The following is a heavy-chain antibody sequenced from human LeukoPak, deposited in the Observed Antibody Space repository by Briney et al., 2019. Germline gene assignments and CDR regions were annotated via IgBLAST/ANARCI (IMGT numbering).Heavy chain of an antibody. CDR1: GGSISSSSYY. J-gene: IGHJ3*02. D-gene: IGHD2-21*02. CDR3: AGLLAYCGGDCYSPAFDI. Sequence: SETLSLTCTVSGGSISSSSYYWGWIRQPPGKGLEWIGSIYYSGSTYYNPSLKSRVTISVDTSKNQFSLKLSSVTAADTAVYYCAGLLAYCGGDCYSPAFDIWGQGTMVTVSS. CDR2: IYYSGST. V-gene: IGHV4-39*01.